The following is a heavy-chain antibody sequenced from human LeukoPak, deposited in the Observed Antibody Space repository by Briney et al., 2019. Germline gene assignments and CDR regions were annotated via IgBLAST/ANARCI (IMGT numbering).Heavy chain of an antibody. CDR3: ARDRGYSSSWYEGQNWFDP. CDR2: IWYDGSNK. CDR1: GFTFSSYG. Sequence: GGSLRLSCAVSGFTFSSYGMPWVRQAPGKGLEWVAVIWYDGSNKYYADSVKGRFTISRDNSKNTLYLQMNSLRAEDTAVYYCARDRGYSSSWYEGQNWFDPWGQGTLVTVSS. D-gene: IGHD6-13*01. V-gene: IGHV3-33*08. J-gene: IGHJ5*02.